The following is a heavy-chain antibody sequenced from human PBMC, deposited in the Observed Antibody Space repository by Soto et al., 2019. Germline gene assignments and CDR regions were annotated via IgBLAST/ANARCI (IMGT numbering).Heavy chain of an antibody. D-gene: IGHD3-3*01. CDR1: GYTFTSYA. CDR3: ASGGYDFWSGYLTPDY. J-gene: IGHJ4*02. CDR2: INTNTGNP. V-gene: IGHV7-4-1*01. Sequence: ASVKVSCKASGYTFTSYAMNWVRQAPGQGLEWMGWINTNTGNPTYAQGFTGRFVFSLDTSVSTAYLQICSLKAEDTAVYYCASGGYDFWSGYLTPDYWGQGTLVTVSS.